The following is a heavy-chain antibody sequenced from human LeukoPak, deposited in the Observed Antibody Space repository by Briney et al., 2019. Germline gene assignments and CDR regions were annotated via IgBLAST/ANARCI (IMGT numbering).Heavy chain of an antibody. CDR1: GGSISSYY. Sequence: SETLSLTCTVSGGSISSYYWSWIRQPAGQGLEWIGRIYTSGSTNYNPSLKSRVTMSVDTSKNQFSLKLSSVTAADTAVYYCARSSGYQLYNWFDPWGQGTLVTVSS. J-gene: IGHJ5*02. CDR2: IYTSGST. V-gene: IGHV4-4*07. CDR3: ARSSGYQLYNWFDP. D-gene: IGHD3-22*01.